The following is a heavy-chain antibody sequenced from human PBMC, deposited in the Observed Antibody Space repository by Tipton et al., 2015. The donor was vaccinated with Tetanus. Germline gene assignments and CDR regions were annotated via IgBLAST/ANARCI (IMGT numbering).Heavy chain of an antibody. J-gene: IGHJ6*02. V-gene: IGHV3-53*01. CDR3: TSSLNTWYYYGVDV. CDR1: GVSMIDSY. CDR2: IYSGGRT. D-gene: IGHD3-16*01. Sequence: SLRLSCTVSGVSMIDSYWNWIRQPAGKGLEWVSIIYSGGRTYYADSVKGRFTISRDNSKNTLYLEMNNLRGEDTAVYFCTSSLNTWYYYGVDVWGQGTTVTVSS.